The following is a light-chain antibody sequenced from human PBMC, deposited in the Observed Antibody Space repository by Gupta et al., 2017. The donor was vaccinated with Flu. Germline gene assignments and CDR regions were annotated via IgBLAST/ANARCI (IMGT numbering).Light chain of an antibody. V-gene: IGKV1-39*01. CDR1: QSISSY. J-gene: IGKJ1*01. Sequence: DIQMTQSPSSLSASVGDRVTITRRESQSISSYLNWYQQKPGKAPKLLIYAASSLQSRVPSRFSGSGSGTDFTLTIRRLQPEDFATYYCQQGYSIPSFGQGTKVEIK. CDR3: QQGYSIPS. CDR2: AAS.